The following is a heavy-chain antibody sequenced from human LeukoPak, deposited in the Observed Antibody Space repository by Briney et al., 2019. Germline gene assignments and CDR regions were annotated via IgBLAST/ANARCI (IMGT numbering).Heavy chain of an antibody. CDR3: ARQPSGWADY. CDR1: GFAFSSYSMN. D-gene: IGHD6-19*01. CDR2: IYYSGST. Sequence: GSLRLSCAASGFAFSSYSMNWVRQAPGKGLEWIGTIYYSGSTYYNPSLKSRVTISVDTSKNQFSLKLSSVTAADTAVYYCARQPSGWADYWGQGTLVTVSS. J-gene: IGHJ4*02. V-gene: IGHV4-39*01.